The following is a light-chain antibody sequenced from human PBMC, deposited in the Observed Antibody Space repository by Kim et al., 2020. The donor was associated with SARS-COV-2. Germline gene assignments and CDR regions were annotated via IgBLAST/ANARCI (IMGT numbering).Light chain of an antibody. J-gene: IGKJ2*01. CDR2: SAS. V-gene: IGKV3-15*01. CDR3: QQYNKWPYT. CDR1: QTLNSD. Sequence: SVSLGEGATLSGRASQTLNSDLAWYQPVPGRPPRLLMHSASTRAAGSPVRVSGSGSGTEYTLTISSLQSEDFAVYYCQQYNKWPYTFGQGTKLEI.